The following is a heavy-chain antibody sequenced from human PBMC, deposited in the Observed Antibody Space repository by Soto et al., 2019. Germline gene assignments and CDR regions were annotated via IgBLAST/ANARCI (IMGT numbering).Heavy chain of an antibody. V-gene: IGHV3-21*01. D-gene: IGHD4-4*01. Sequence: PGGSLRLSCAASGFTFSSYSMNWFRQAPGKGLEWVSSISGSGNYTHYADFLRGRFTISRDNAKTSLYLQMNSLRAEDTAVYYCAREGINNYNEYYFDSWGQGTVVTVSS. J-gene: IGHJ4*02. CDR3: AREGINNYNEYYFDS. CDR1: GFTFSSYS. CDR2: ISGSGNYT.